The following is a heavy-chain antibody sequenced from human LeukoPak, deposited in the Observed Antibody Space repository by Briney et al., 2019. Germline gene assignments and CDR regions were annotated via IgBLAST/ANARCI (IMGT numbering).Heavy chain of an antibody. D-gene: IGHD3-22*01. CDR3: ARRSLNYDSSGYYKYYFDY. V-gene: IGHV4-59*01. CDR1: GGSISSYY. J-gene: IGHJ4*02. CDR2: IYYSGST. Sequence: KPSETLSLTCTVSGGSISSYYWSWIRQPPGKGLEWIGYIYYSGSTNYNPSLKSRVTISVDTSKNQFSLKLSSVTAADTAVYYCARRSLNYDSSGYYKYYFDYWGQGTLVTVSS.